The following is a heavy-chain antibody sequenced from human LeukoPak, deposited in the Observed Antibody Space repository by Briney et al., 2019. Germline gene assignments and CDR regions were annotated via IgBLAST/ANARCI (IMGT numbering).Heavy chain of an antibody. Sequence: ASVKVSCKASGYTFTGYYMHWVRQAPGQGLEWMGWINPNSGGTNYAQKFQGRVTMTRDASIRTAYMELSRLRSDDTAVYYCAREKFRIMITFGGVIAAAFDYWGQGTLVTVSS. CDR3: AREKFRIMITFGGVIAAAFDY. J-gene: IGHJ4*02. D-gene: IGHD3-16*02. CDR1: GYTFTGYY. CDR2: INPNSGGT. V-gene: IGHV1-2*02.